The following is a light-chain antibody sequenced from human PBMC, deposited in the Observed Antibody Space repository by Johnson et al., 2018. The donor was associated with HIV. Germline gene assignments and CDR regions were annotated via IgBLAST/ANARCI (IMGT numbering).Light chain of an antibody. CDR1: SSNIGNNY. V-gene: IGLV1-51*02. J-gene: IGLJ1*01. CDR2: ENN. CDR3: GTWDSRLNAYV. Sequence: QSVLKQPPSVSAAPGQKVTISCSESSSNIGNNYVSWYQQLPGTAPKLLIYENNKRPSGIPDRFSGSKSGTSATLGITGLQTGDEADYYCGTWDSRLNAYVFGAGTKVTVL.